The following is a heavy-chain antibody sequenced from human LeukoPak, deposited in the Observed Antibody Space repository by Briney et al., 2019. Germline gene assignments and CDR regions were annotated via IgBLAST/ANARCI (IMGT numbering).Heavy chain of an antibody. J-gene: IGHJ4*02. CDR2: TYYRSKWYN. Sequence: SQTLSLTCAISGDSVSSNSAAWNWIRQSPSRGLEWLGRTYYRSKWYNDYAVSVKSRITINPDTSKNQFSLQLNSVTPEDTAVYYCARDSITMVRGVIIKGFDYWGQGTLVTVSS. CDR1: GDSVSSNSAA. D-gene: IGHD3-10*01. V-gene: IGHV6-1*01. CDR3: ARDSITMVRGVIIKGFDY.